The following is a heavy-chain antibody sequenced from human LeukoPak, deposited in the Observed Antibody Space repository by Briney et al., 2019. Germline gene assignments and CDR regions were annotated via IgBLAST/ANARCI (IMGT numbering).Heavy chain of an antibody. Sequence: VKVSCKAXGITFSXSAMQWVRQARGQRLEWVGWIVVGTGSTNYAQKFQERVTITRDMSTSTVYMELSGLRSDDTAVYYCAAGYYSSWSYFNYWGQGTLVTVSS. CDR1: GITFSXSA. D-gene: IGHD6-13*01. CDR3: AAGYYSSWSYFNY. J-gene: IGHJ4*02. CDR2: IVVGTGST. V-gene: IGHV1-58*02.